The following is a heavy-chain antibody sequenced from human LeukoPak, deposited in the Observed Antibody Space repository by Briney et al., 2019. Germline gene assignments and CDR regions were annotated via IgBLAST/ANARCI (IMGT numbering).Heavy chain of an antibody. V-gene: IGHV1-2*02. CDR3: ARDRGADYSNYYFDY. Sequence: ASVKVSCKASGYTFTGYYMHWVRQAPGQGLEWMGWINPNSGGTNYAQKFQGRVTMTRDTSISTAYMELSRLRSDDTAVYYCARDRGADYSNYYFDYWGQGTLVTVSS. J-gene: IGHJ4*02. CDR2: INPNSGGT. CDR1: GYTFTGYY. D-gene: IGHD4-11*01.